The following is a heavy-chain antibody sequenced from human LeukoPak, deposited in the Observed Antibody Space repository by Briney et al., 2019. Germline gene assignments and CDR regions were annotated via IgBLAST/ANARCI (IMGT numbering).Heavy chain of an antibody. J-gene: IGHJ4*02. CDR1: GFTFSSYW. Sequence: GGSRRLSCAASGFTFSSYWMHWVRQAPGKGLVWVSRINSDGSSTSYADSVKGRFTISRDDAKNTLYLQMNSLRAEDTAVYYCARDGGYCSSTSCYSYYFDYWGQGTLVTASS. CDR2: INSDGSST. D-gene: IGHD2-2*01. CDR3: ARDGGYCSSTSCYSYYFDY. V-gene: IGHV3-74*01.